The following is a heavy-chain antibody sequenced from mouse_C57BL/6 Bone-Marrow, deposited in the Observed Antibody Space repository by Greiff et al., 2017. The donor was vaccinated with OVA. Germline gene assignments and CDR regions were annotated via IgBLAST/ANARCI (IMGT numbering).Heavy chain of an antibody. CDR1: GYSITSGYY. D-gene: IGHD1-1*01. J-gene: IGHJ2*01. CDR3: AREGGFYYYGPYYFDY. CDR2: ISYDGSN. Sequence: DVHLVESGPGLVKPSQSLSLTCSVTGYSITSGYYWNWIRQFPGNKLEWMGYISYDGSNNYNPSLKNRISITRDTSKNQFFLKLNSVTTEDTATYYCAREGGFYYYGPYYFDYWGQGTTLTVSS. V-gene: IGHV3-6*01.